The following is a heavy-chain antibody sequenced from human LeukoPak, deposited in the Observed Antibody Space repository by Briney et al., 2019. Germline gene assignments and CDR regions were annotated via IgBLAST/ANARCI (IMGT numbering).Heavy chain of an antibody. V-gene: IGHV1-8*03. Sequence: ASVKVSCKASGYTFTSYDINWVRQATGQGLEWMGWMNPNSGNTGYAQKFQGRVTITRNTSISTAYMELSSLRSEDTAVYYCARVSSPLATGYYYMNVWGKGTTVTVSS. D-gene: IGHD5-12*01. CDR1: GYTFTSYD. CDR3: ARVSSPLATGYYYMNV. J-gene: IGHJ6*03. CDR2: MNPNSGNT.